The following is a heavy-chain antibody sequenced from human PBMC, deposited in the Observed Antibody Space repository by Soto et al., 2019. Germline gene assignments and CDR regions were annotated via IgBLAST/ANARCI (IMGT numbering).Heavy chain of an antibody. Sequence: GASVKVSCRASGYSFTNNDVSGVRQATGQGLEWMGWMNPGSGDTGYAQKFQGRVTMTRDISIATAYMELSSLRSDDTAIYYCARMATFGSLKWFDPLGQGTLVAVSS. CDR1: GYSFTNND. CDR3: ARMATFGSLKWFDP. CDR2: MNPGSGDT. V-gene: IGHV1-8*01. D-gene: IGHD3-16*01. J-gene: IGHJ5*02.